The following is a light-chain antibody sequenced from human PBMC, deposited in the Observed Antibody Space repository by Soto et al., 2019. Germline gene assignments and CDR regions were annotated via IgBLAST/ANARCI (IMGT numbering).Light chain of an antibody. CDR3: QQRSNWPPGYT. CDR1: QSVSSY. J-gene: IGKJ2*01. CDR2: DAS. Sequence: EIVLTQSPATLSLSPGERATLSCRASQSVSSYLAWYQQKPGQAPRLLIYDASNRATGIPARFSGSGSGTDSTLTLSSLEPEDFAVYYCQQRSNWPPGYTFGQGTKLEIK. V-gene: IGKV3-11*01.